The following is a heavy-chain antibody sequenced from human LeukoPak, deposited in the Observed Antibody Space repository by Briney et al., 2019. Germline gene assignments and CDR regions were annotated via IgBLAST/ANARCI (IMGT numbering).Heavy chain of an antibody. CDR3: ARDRSSGSSSYYYMDV. V-gene: IGHV3-7*03. CDR1: GFTFSSYS. D-gene: IGHD6-13*01. CDR2: IKQDGSEK. J-gene: IGHJ6*03. Sequence: HSGGSLRLSCAASGFTFSSYSMNWVRQAPGKGLEWVANIKQDGSEKYYVDSVKGRFTISRDNAKNSLYLQMNSLRAEDTALYYCARDRSSGSSSYYYMDVWGKGTTVTVSS.